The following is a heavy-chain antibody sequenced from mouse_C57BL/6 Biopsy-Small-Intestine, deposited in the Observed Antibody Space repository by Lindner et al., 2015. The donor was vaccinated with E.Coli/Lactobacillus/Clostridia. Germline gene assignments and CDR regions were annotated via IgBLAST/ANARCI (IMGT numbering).Heavy chain of an antibody. V-gene: IGHV1-7*01. CDR1: VDTFRNYYT. Sequence: SVKVSCKTSVDTFRNYYTISWVRQAPGQGLEWLGRTTPMFGVAMYAPKFQDRVTITADESTSMAYMELTSLRDDDTAVYYCARDFKPGGYSAYDPIRFDQWGQGTHVTVSS. CDR2: TTPMFGVA. D-gene: IGHD5-1*01. CDR3: ARDFKPGGYSAYDPIRFDQ. J-gene: IGHJ4*01.